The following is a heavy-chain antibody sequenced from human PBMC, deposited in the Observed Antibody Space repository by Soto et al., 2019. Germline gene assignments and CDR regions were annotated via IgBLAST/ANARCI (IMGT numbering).Heavy chain of an antibody. CDR2: IYYGGAT. CDR1: GGSISGSTFY. D-gene: IGHD3-16*02. J-gene: IGHJ3*01. CDR3: VSPEYRF. V-gene: IGHV4-39*01. Sequence: SETLSLTCTVSGGSISGSTFYWGWIRQPPGKGLEWIGSIYYGGATHYNSSLETRVAISVDTSNNRFSLNLRSVTAADTAVYYCVSPEYRFWGQGIMVTVSS.